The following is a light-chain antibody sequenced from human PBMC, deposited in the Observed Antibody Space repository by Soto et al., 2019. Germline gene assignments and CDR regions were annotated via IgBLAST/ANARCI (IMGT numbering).Light chain of an antibody. Sequence: QSVLTQPPSASGSPGQSVTISCTGTSSDVGGYNDVSWYQQHPGKAPKLIIYEDSKRPSGVPDRFSGSKSGNTASLTVSGLQAEDEADYYCSSFAGRTPYVSGPVTKETVL. V-gene: IGLV2-8*01. J-gene: IGLJ1*01. CDR2: EDS. CDR3: SSFAGRTPYV. CDR1: SSDVGGYND.